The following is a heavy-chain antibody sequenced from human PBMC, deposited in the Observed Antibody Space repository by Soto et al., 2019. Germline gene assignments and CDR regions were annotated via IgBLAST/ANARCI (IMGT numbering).Heavy chain of an antibody. J-gene: IGHJ6*02. CDR1: GGSFSGYY. D-gene: IGHD6-13*01. V-gene: IGHV4-34*01. CDR2: INHSGST. Sequence: SSETLSLTCAVYGGSFSGYYWSWIRQPPGKGLEWIGEINHSGSTNYNPSLKSRVTISVDTSKNQFSLKLSSVTAADTAVYYCARAPPRTPPGYSSSWYPDYYYYGMDVWGQGTTVTVSS. CDR3: ARAPPRTPPGYSSSWYPDYYYYGMDV.